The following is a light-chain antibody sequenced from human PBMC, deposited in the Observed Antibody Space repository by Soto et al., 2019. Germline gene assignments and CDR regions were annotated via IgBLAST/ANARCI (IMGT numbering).Light chain of an antibody. CDR3: SSYTASSTRV. V-gene: IGLV2-14*01. J-gene: IGLJ1*01. Sequence: QSALTQPASVSGSPGQSITISCTGTSSDVGGYHYVSWYQQHPGKGPKLMIYEVNNRPSGVSNRFSGSKSGNTASLTISGLQAEDEADYYCSSYTASSTRVFVTGTKLTVL. CDR1: SSDVGGYHY. CDR2: EVN.